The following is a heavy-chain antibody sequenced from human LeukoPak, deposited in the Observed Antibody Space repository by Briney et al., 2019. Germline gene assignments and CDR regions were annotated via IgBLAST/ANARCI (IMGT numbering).Heavy chain of an antibody. Sequence: GGSLRLSCAASGFTFRNYNMHWVRQAPGKGLEWVSSISSSAISIYYADSLRGRFTISRDNAKNFLYLQMNSLRAEDTAVYYCAYWAGTADGFNGPFDYWGQGTLVTVSS. J-gene: IGHJ4*02. CDR2: ISSSAISI. CDR1: GFTFRNYN. D-gene: IGHD6-13*01. CDR3: AYWAGTADGFNGPFDY. V-gene: IGHV3-21*06.